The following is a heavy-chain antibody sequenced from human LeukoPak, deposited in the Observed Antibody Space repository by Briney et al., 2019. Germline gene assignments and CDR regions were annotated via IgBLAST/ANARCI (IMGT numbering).Heavy chain of an antibody. V-gene: IGHV4-34*01. J-gene: IGHJ4*02. CDR1: GGSFSGYY. CDR2: INHSGST. Sequence: SETLSLTCAVYGGSFSGYYWSWIRQPPGKGLEWIGEINHSGSTNYNPSLKSRVTISVDTSKNQFSLKLSSMTAADTAVYYCARVRPRDGYNYDYWGQGTLVTVSS. D-gene: IGHD5-24*01. CDR3: ARVRPRDGYNYDY.